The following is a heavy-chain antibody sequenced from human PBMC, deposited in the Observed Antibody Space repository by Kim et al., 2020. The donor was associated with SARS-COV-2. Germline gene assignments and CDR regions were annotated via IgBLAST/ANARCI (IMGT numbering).Heavy chain of an antibody. CDR1: GFTVSSNY. D-gene: IGHD6-13*01. Sequence: GGSLRLSCAASGFTVSSNYMTWVRQAPGKGLEWVSVIFSGGSTYYADSVKGRFTISRDNSKNTLYLQMNSLRAEDTAVYYCARGEEQLEKSFYYYSGMDVWGQGTTVTVSS. CDR3: ARGEEQLEKSFYYYSGMDV. CDR2: IFSGGST. J-gene: IGHJ6*02. V-gene: IGHV3-53*01.